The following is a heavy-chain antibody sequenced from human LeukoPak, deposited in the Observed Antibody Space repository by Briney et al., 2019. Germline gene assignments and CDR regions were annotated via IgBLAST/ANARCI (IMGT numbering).Heavy chain of an antibody. J-gene: IGHJ5*02. Sequence: SETLSLTCTVSGGSISGSGYYWSWIRQPPGKGLEWIGEINHSGNTNYNPSLKSRVTISVDTSKNQFSLKLSSVTAADTAVYYCARGLTTVTTFNWFDPWGQGTLVTVSS. CDR3: ARGLTTVTTFNWFDP. D-gene: IGHD4-17*01. CDR2: INHSGNT. CDR1: GGSISGSGYY. V-gene: IGHV4-39*07.